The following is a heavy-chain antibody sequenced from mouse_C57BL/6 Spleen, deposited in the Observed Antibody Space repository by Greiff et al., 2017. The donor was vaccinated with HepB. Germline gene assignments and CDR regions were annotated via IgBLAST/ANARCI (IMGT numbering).Heavy chain of an antibody. D-gene: IGHD1-1*01. Sequence: EVNVVESGGGLVKPGGSLKLSCAASGFTFSSYAMSWVRQTPEKRLEWVATISDGGSYTYYPDNVKGRFTISRDNAKNNLYLQMSHLKSEDTAMYYCARVYGSSYWYFDVWGTGTTVTVSS. CDR2: ISDGGSYT. V-gene: IGHV5-4*03. CDR1: GFTFSSYA. CDR3: ARVYGSSYWYFDV. J-gene: IGHJ1*03.